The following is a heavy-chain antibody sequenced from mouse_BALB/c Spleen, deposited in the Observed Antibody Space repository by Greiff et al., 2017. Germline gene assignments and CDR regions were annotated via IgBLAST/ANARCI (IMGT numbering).Heavy chain of an antibody. D-gene: IGHD1-1*01. Sequence: VQLQQSGAELVRSGASVKLSCTASGFNIKDYYMPWVKQRPEQGLEWIGWIDPENGDTEYAPKFQGKATMTADTSSNTAYLLLSSLTSEDTAVYYCNALTTVVATDAFDYWGQGTTLTVSS. CDR3: NALTTVVATDAFDY. J-gene: IGHJ2*01. CDR2: IDPENGDT. V-gene: IGHV14-4*02. CDR1: GFNIKDYY.